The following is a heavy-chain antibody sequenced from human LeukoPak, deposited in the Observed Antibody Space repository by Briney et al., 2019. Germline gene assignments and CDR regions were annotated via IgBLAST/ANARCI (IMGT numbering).Heavy chain of an antibody. CDR2: INSDGSNT. CDR1: GFTFSSYW. J-gene: IGHJ4*02. D-gene: IGHD3-22*01. V-gene: IGHV3-74*01. Sequence: GASLRLSCAASGFTFSSYWMYWVRQAPGNGLVWVSRINSDGSNTSHADSVKGRYTISSDNAKNTLYLQMNSLRAEDTAVYYCAREGGYSHAFDYWGQGTLVTVSS. CDR3: AREGGYSHAFDY.